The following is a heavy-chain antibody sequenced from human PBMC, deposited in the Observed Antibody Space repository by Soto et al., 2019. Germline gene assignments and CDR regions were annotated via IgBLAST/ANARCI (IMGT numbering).Heavy chain of an antibody. CDR1: GFTFSSYS. V-gene: IGHV3-48*01. CDR3: AKDNSLGY. CDR2: ISSSSSTI. J-gene: IGHJ4*02. D-gene: IGHD3-16*01. Sequence: GGSLRLSCAASGFTFSSYSMNWVRQAPGKGLEWVSYISSSSSTIYYADSVKGRFTISRDNSKNSLYLQMNSLRAEDTAVYYCAKDNSLGYWGQGTLVTVSS.